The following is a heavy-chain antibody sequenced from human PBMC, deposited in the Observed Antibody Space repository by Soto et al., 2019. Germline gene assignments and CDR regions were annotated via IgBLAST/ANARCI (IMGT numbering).Heavy chain of an antibody. CDR3: AREKGDFWSGYYPSDNWFDP. D-gene: IGHD3-3*01. Sequence: QVQLVESGGGVVQPGRSLRLSCAASGFTFGSYGMHWVRQAPGKGLEWVAVIWYDGSNKYYADSVKGRFTISRDNSKNTLYLQMNSLRAEDTAVYYCAREKGDFWSGYYPSDNWFDPWGQGTLVTVSS. CDR2: IWYDGSNK. CDR1: GFTFGSYG. V-gene: IGHV3-33*01. J-gene: IGHJ5*02.